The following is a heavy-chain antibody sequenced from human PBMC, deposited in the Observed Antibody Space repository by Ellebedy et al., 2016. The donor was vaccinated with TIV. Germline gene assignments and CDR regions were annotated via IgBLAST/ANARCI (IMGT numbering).Heavy chain of an antibody. J-gene: IGHJ5*02. V-gene: IGHV4-61*02. CDR3: AGYSGYDDNWFDP. CDR1: GGSISSGSYY. CDR2: IYTSGST. Sequence: LRLSXTVSGGSISSGSYYWSWIRQPAGKGLEWIGRIYTSGSTNYNPSLKSRVTMSVDTSKNQFSLKLSSVTAADTAVYYCAGYSGYDDNWFDPWGQGTLVTVSS. D-gene: IGHD5-12*01.